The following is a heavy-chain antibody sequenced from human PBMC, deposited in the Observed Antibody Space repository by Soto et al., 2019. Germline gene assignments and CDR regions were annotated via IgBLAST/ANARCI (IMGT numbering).Heavy chain of an antibody. CDR3: ARGITLPTPLDY. Sequence: QVQLVQSGAEEKKPGASVKVSCKASGYTFTSYAMHWVRQAPGQRLEWMGWINAGNGNTKYSQKFQGRVTITRDTSASTGYMELSSLRSEVTAVYYCARGITLPTPLDYWGQGTLVTVSS. D-gene: IGHD1-20*01. V-gene: IGHV1-3*05. CDR1: GYTFTSYA. J-gene: IGHJ4*02. CDR2: INAGNGNT.